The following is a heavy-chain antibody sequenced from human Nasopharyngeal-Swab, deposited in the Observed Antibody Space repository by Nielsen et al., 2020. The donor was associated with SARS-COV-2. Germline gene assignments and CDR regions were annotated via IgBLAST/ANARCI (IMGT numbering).Heavy chain of an antibody. CDR2: IYTSGST. Sequence: SEDMSLACAFCGGSVSSVSYDWSWIRQPAGKGLEWIGRIYTSGSTNYNPSLKSRVTISVDTSKNQFSLKLSSVTAADTAVYYCARAAGYSSGWVDYWGQGTLVTVSS. CDR1: GGSVSSVSYD. CDR3: ARAAGYSSGWVDY. J-gene: IGHJ4*02. V-gene: IGHV4-61*02. D-gene: IGHD6-19*01.